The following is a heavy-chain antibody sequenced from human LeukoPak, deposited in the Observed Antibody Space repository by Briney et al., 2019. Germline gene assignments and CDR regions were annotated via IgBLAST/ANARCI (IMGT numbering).Heavy chain of an antibody. J-gene: IGHJ4*02. CDR1: GFTFSTKS. V-gene: IGHV3-48*02. CDR3: ASRDYFDY. Sequence: QPGGSLRLSCAVSGFTFSTKSMNWVRQAPGKGREWVSYITADSGTTYYADSVKGRFTISRDNAKNSLYLQMNSLRDEDTAVYYCASRDYFDYWGQGTLVTVSS. CDR2: ITADSGTT.